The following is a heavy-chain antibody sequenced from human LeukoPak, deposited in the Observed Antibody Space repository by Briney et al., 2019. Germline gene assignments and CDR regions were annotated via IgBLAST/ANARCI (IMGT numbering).Heavy chain of an antibody. D-gene: IGHD4-17*01. J-gene: IGHJ4*02. V-gene: IGHV4-39*07. CDR2: IYHSGST. CDR1: GGSISSSSYY. Sequence: SETLSLTCTVSGGSISSSSYYWGWIRQPPGKGLEWIGSIYHSGSTYYNPSLKSRVTISVDTSKNQFSLKLSSVTAADTAVYYCARIYGVWFDYWGQGTLVTVSS. CDR3: ARIYGVWFDY.